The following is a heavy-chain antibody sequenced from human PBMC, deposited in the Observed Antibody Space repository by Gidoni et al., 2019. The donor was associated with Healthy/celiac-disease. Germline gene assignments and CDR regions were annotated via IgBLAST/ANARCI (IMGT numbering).Heavy chain of an antibody. D-gene: IGHD6-13*01. CDR2: IYYSGST. CDR3: ARDGDGSSSWYRWFDP. Sequence: QVQLQESGPGLVKPSQTLSLTCTVSGGSISSGGYYWSWIRQHPGKGLEWIGYIYYSGSTYYNPSLKSRVTISVDTSKNQFSLKLSSVTAADTAVYYCARDGDGSSSWYRWFDPWGQGTLVTVSS. J-gene: IGHJ5*02. V-gene: IGHV4-31*03. CDR1: GGSISSGGYY.